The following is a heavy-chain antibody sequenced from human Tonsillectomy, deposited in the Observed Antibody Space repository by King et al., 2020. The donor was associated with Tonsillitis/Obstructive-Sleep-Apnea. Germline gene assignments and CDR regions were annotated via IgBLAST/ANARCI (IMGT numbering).Heavy chain of an antibody. V-gene: IGHV4-34*01. CDR3: ARRIVVVPAATRTRYFDY. J-gene: IGHJ4*02. Sequence: VQLQQWGAGLLKPSEPLSLTCAVYGGSFSGYYWSWLRQPPGKGLEWIGEINHSGSTNYNPSLKSRVTISVDTSKNQFSLKLSSVTAADTAVYYCARRIVVVPAATRTRYFDYWGQGTLVTVSS. CDR2: INHSGST. D-gene: IGHD2-2*01. CDR1: GGSFSGYY.